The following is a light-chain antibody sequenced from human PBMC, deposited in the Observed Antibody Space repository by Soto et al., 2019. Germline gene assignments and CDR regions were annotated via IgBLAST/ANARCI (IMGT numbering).Light chain of an antibody. Sequence: DIQMTQSPSTLSAAVGDRVTITCRASQSITTSLAWYQHKPGEAPKLLIYDVSNLKSGVPSRFRGSGSGTAFTLTINSLQPDDFATYYCQQYNRFSWTFGQGTKVDIK. J-gene: IGKJ1*01. CDR1: QSITTS. CDR3: QQYNRFSWT. V-gene: IGKV1-5*01. CDR2: DVS.